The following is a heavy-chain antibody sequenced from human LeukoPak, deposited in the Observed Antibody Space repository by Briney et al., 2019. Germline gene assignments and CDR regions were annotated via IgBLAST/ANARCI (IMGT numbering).Heavy chain of an antibody. CDR1: GYTFTSYD. Sequence: ASVKVSCKASGYTFTSYDINWVRQATGQGLEWMGWMNPNSGNTGYAQKSQGRVTITRNTSISTAYMELSSLRSEDTAVYYCATYYGSGSYYNDAFDIWGQGTMVTVSS. V-gene: IGHV1-8*03. D-gene: IGHD3-10*01. CDR3: ATYYGSGSYYNDAFDI. CDR2: MNPNSGNT. J-gene: IGHJ3*02.